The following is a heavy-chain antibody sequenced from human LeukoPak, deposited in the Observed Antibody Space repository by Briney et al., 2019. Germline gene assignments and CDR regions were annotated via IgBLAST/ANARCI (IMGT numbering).Heavy chain of an antibody. CDR1: GGTFSSYA. J-gene: IGHJ4*02. D-gene: IGHD3-16*01. CDR3: ARVEGGTLYFDY. CDR2: IIPIFGTA. V-gene: IGHV1-69*13. Sequence: SVKVSCKDSGGTFSSYAISWVRQAPGQGLEWMGGIIPIFGTANYAQKFQGRVTITADESTSTAYMELSSLRSEDTAVYYCARVEGGTLYFDYWGQGTLVTVSS.